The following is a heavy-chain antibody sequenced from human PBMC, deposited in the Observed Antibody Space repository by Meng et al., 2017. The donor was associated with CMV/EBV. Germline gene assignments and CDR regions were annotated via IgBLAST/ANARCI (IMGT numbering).Heavy chain of an antibody. CDR1: AFTFSSYS. D-gene: IGHD1-1*01. J-gene: IGHJ6*02. CDR3: ARRYNWNDGSWGIVVGEDWTPTNDYYYGMDV. Sequence: GGSLRPSCAASAFTFSSYSMNWVRQAPGKGLEWVSSISISSSYIYYADSVKGRFTISRDNAKNPLYLQLHSLRAEDTAVYYCARRYNWNDGSWGIVVGEDWTPTNDYYYGMDVWGQGTTVTVSS. CDR2: ISISSSYI. V-gene: IGHV3-21*01.